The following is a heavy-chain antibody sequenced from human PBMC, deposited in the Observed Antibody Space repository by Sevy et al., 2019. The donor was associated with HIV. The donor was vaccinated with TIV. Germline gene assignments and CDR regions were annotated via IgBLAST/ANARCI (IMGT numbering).Heavy chain of an antibody. CDR3: ARGNEATIFGVVTRGYYYYMDV. J-gene: IGHJ6*03. CDR2: MNPNSGNT. Sequence: ASVKVSCKASGYTFTSYDINWVRQASGQGLEWMGWMNPNSGNTGYAQKFQGRVTMTRNTSISTAYMELSSLRSEDTAVYYCARGNEATIFGVVTRGYYYYMDVWGKGTTVTVSS. D-gene: IGHD3-3*01. V-gene: IGHV1-8*01. CDR1: GYTFTSYD.